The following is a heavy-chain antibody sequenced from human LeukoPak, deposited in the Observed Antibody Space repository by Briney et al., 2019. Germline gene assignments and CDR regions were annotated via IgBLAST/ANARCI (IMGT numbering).Heavy chain of an antibody. V-gene: IGHV1-18*01. CDR2: ISAYNGDT. D-gene: IGHD3-10*01. J-gene: IGHJ4*02. CDR1: GYTFTSYV. CDR3: ARGGSRFPDY. Sequence: ASVKVSCKASGYTFTSYVISWVRQAPGQGLEWMGWISAYNGDTNYAQKLQGRVTMTTDTSTRTAYMDLRSLGSDDTAVYYCARGGSRFPDYWGQGTLVTVSS.